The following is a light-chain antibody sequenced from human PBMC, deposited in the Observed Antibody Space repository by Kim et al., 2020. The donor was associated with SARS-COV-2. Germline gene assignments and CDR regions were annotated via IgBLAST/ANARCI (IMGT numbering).Light chain of an antibody. CDR2: GAS. CDR3: QQYGSSPQT. Sequence: PGERATLSCRASQSVSSSYLAWYQQKPGQAPRPLIYGASSRATGIPDRFSGSGSGTDFTLTISRLEPEDFAVYYCQQYGSSPQTFGQGTKVE. J-gene: IGKJ1*01. V-gene: IGKV3-20*01. CDR1: QSVSSSY.